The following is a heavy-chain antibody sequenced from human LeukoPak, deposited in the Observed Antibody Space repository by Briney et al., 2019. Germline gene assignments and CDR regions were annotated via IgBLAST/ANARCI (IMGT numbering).Heavy chain of an antibody. CDR2: IIYDGSNK. Sequence: GGSLRLSCAASGFTFSSYWMSWVRQAPGKGLEWVAVIIYDGSNKYYADSVKGRFIISRDNSRNTLYLQMNSLRAEDTAVYYCARDPGGSGSDPIYWGQGTLVTVSS. CDR1: GFTFSSYW. J-gene: IGHJ4*02. V-gene: IGHV3-30*03. CDR3: ARDPGGSGSDPIY. D-gene: IGHD3-10*01.